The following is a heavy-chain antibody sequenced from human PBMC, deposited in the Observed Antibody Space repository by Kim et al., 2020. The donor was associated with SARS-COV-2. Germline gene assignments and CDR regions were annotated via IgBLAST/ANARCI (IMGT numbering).Heavy chain of an antibody. CDR1: GFTFSDYY. Sequence: GGSLRLSCAASGFTFSDYYMRWIRQAPGKGLEWVSYISSSGSTIYYADSVKGRFTISRDNAKNSLYLQMNSLRAEDTAVYYCARDFMGLPAAIDYWGQGTLVTVSS. J-gene: IGHJ4*02. D-gene: IGHD2-2*01. CDR3: ARDFMGLPAAIDY. V-gene: IGHV3-11*01. CDR2: ISSSGSTI.